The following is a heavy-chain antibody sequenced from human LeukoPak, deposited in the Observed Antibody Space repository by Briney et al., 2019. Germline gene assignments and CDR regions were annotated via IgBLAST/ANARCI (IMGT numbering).Heavy chain of an antibody. CDR1: GGSISSSSYY. CDR3: ARDHRGSGGSCYPGCWFDP. Sequence: SETLSLTCTVSGGSISSSSYYWGWIRQPPGKGLEWIGSIYYSGSTYYNPSLKSRVTISVDTSKNQFSLKLSSVTAADTAVYYCARDHRGSGGSCYPGCWFDPWGQGTLVTVSS. CDR2: IYYSGST. V-gene: IGHV4-39*07. D-gene: IGHD2-15*01. J-gene: IGHJ5*02.